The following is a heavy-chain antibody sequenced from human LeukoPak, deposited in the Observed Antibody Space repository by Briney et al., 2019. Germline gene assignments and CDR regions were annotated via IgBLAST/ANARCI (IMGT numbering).Heavy chain of an antibody. CDR3: ARVLPRQQLAQTYYYYGMDV. Sequence: PGGSLRLSCAAPGFTFSSYSMNWVRQAPGKGLEWVSSISSSSSYIYYADSVKGRFTISRDNAKNSLYLQMNSLRAEDTAVYYCARVLPRQQLAQTYYYYGMDVWGQGTTVTVSS. CDR2: ISSSSSYI. D-gene: IGHD6-13*01. J-gene: IGHJ6*02. CDR1: GFTFSSYS. V-gene: IGHV3-21*01.